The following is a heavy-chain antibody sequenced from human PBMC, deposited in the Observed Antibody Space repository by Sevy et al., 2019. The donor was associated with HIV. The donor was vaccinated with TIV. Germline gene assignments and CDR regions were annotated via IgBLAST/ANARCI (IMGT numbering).Heavy chain of an antibody. CDR3: ARDADRNIRFLEWLSLLHGMDV. Sequence: ASVKVSCKASGYTFTSYYMHWVRQAPGQGLEWMGIINPSGGSTSYAQTFQGRVTMTRDTSTSTVYMELSSLRSEDTAVYYCARDADRNIRFLEWLSLLHGMDVWGQGTTVTVSS. J-gene: IGHJ6*02. V-gene: IGHV1-46*01. CDR1: GYTFTSYY. CDR2: INPSGGST. D-gene: IGHD3-3*01.